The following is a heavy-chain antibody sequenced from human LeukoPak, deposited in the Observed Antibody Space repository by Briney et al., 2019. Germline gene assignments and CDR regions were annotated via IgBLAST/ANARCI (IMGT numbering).Heavy chain of an antibody. V-gene: IGHV3-30*04. CDR1: GFTFSSYA. Sequence: PGGSLRLSCAASGFTFSSYAMHWVRQAPGKGLEWVAVISYDGSNKYYADSVKGRFTISRDNSKSTLYLQMNSLRAEDTAVYYCARDSANSSGWFTYWGQGTLVTVSS. D-gene: IGHD6-19*01. J-gene: IGHJ4*02. CDR3: ARDSANSSGWFTY. CDR2: ISYDGSNK.